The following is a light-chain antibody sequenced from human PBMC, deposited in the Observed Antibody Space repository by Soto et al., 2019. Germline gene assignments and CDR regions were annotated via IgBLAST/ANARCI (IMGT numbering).Light chain of an antibody. CDR3: QQYDNLPT. CDR1: QDISNY. J-gene: IGKJ5*01. Sequence: DIQMTQSPSSLSASVGDRVTITFQASQDISNYLNWYQQKPGKAPKLLIYDASNLETGVPSRVSGSGSGTDFTFTISSLQPEDIATYYCQQYDNLPTFGQGTRLEI. V-gene: IGKV1-33*01. CDR2: DAS.